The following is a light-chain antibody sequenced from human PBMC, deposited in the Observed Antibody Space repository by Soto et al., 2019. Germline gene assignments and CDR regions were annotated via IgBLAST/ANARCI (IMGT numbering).Light chain of an antibody. CDR2: DAS. CDR3: QQRSNWLT. V-gene: IGKV3-11*01. CDR1: QSISYY. J-gene: IGKJ4*01. Sequence: EIVLTQSPATLSLSPGERATLSCRASQSISYYLAWYQQKPGQAPRLLIHDASNRATGIPARFSGSGSGTDFTLTISSLEAEDFAVYYCQQRSNWLTFGGGTKVEIK.